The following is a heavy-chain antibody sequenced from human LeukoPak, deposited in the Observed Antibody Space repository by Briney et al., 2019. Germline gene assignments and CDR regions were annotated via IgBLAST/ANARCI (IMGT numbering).Heavy chain of an antibody. CDR2: ISGSGGST. V-gene: IGHV3-23*01. D-gene: IGHD2-2*01. J-gene: IGHJ4*02. CDR3: AKDPVPAAKPYYFDY. Sequence: GGSLRLSCAASGFTFSSYAMSWVCEAPGKGLEWVSAISGSGGSTYYADSVKGRFTISRDNSKNTLYLQMNSLRAEDTAVYYCAKDPVPAAKPYYFDYWGQGTLVTVSS. CDR1: GFTFSSYA.